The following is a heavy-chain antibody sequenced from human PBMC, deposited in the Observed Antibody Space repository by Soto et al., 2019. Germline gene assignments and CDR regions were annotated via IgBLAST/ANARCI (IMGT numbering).Heavy chain of an antibody. V-gene: IGHV1-58*01. CDR1: GLTFIDSA. CDR2: IVVGSGNT. CDR3: AADVLTYYYDSSGYYFDGFDT. J-gene: IGHJ3*02. D-gene: IGHD3-22*01. Sequence: ASVKVSCKASGLTFIDSAVQWVRQTRGHRLEWIGWIVVGSGNTNYAQEFQGRVTITRDMSTNTVYMEMSSLRSEDSAVFYCAADVLTYYYDSSGYYFDGFDTWGQGTMVTVSS.